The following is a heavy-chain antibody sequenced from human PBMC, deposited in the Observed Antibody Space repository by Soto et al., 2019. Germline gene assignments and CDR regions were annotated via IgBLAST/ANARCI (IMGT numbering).Heavy chain of an antibody. CDR2: VNHSGDT. V-gene: IGHV4-34*02. Sequence: QVQLQQWGAGLLKPSETLSLTCTIYRGSFSGFCWNWVRQPPGKGLEWIGKVNHSGDTMYNQSLKSRVLISIDTSKTQFFLRLTSVIAADTAVYYCASAPCYYGSASSDAFEIWGQGTAVTVSS. D-gene: IGHD3-10*01. CDR1: RGSFSGFC. J-gene: IGHJ3*02. CDR3: ASAPCYYGSASSDAFEI.